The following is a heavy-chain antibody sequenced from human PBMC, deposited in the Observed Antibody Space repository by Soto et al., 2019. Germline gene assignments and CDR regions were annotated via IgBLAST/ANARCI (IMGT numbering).Heavy chain of an antibody. J-gene: IGHJ3*02. CDR2: IDPSDSDT. D-gene: IGHD2-21*02. CDR1: GYSFAGYW. CDR3: AQTNNAYCGGDCYSGAFDI. V-gene: IGHV5-10-1*04. Sequence: GESLKISCKGSGYSFAGYWITWVRQKPGKGLEWMGRIDPSDSDTIYSPSFQGQVTISADKSISTAYLRWSTLRASDTAMYYCAQTNNAYCGGDCYSGAFDIWGQGTMVTVSS.